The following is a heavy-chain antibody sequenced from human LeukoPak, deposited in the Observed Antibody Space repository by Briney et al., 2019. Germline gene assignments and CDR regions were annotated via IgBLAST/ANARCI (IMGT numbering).Heavy chain of an antibody. D-gene: IGHD6-13*01. CDR3: ARDGGGIAAAAYYYYYGMDV. V-gene: IGHV1-2*04. CDR2: INPNSGGT. Sequence: ASVKVSCKASGYTFTGYYMHWVRQAPGQGLEWMGWINPNSGGTNYAQKFQGWVTMTRDTSISTAYMELSRLRSDDTAVYYCARDGGGIAAAAYYYYYGMDVWSKGTTVTVSS. J-gene: IGHJ6*04. CDR1: GYTFTGYY.